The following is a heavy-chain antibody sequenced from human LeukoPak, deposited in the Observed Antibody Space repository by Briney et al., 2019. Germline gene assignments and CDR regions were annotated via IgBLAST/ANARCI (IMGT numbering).Heavy chain of an antibody. J-gene: IGHJ4*02. CDR3: ARDGTYTDYDPDFDY. CDR1: GFTFSRYA. D-gene: IGHD5-12*01. V-gene: IGHV3-64D*09. CDR2: ISSNGGST. Sequence: GGSLRLSCSASGFTFSRYAMHWVRQAPGKGLEYVSAISSNGGSTYYADSVKGRFTISRDNYKNTMYLQMSSLRAEDTAVYYCARDGTYTDYDPDFDYWGQGTQVTVSS.